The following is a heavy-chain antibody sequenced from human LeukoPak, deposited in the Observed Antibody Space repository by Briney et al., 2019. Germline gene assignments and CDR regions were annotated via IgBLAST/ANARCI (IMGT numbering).Heavy chain of an antibody. CDR3: ARGGGSGSYYYDY. D-gene: IGHD3-10*01. Sequence: SETLSLTCTVSGGSINSYYWSWIRQPPGKGLEWIGYIYYSGSTNYNPSLKSRVTISVDTSKNQFTLKLSSVTAADTAVYYCARGGGSGSYYYDYWGQGTLVTVSS. CDR1: GGSINSYY. J-gene: IGHJ4*02. CDR2: IYYSGST. V-gene: IGHV4-59*12.